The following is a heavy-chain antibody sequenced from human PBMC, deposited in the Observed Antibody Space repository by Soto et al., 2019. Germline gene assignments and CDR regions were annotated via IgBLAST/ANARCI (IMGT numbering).Heavy chain of an antibody. D-gene: IGHD3-22*01. CDR3: ARVVGYYDSSGYYYFDY. CDR1: GGSISRYY. J-gene: IGHJ4*02. V-gene: IGHV4-59*01. CDR2: IYYSGST. Sequence: SETLSLTCTVSGGSISRYYWSWIRQPPGKGLEWIGYIYYSGSTNYNPSLKSRVTISVDTSKNQFSLKLSSVTAADTAVYYCARVVGYYDSSGYYYFDYWGQGTLVTVSS.